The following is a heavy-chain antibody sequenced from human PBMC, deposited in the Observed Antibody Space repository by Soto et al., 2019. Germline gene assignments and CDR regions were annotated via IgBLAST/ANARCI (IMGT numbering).Heavy chain of an antibody. V-gene: IGHV4-31*03. CDR3: ARGSYYDSSGYYGP. J-gene: IGHJ5*02. Sequence: QVQLQESGPGLVKPSQTLSLTCTVSGGSISSGGYYWSWIRQHPGKGLEWIGYIYYSGSTYDNPSLKSRVTISVDTSKNQFSLRLSSVTAADTAVYYCARGSYYDSSGYYGPWGQGTLVTVSS. CDR1: GGSISSGGYY. CDR2: IYYSGST. D-gene: IGHD3-22*01.